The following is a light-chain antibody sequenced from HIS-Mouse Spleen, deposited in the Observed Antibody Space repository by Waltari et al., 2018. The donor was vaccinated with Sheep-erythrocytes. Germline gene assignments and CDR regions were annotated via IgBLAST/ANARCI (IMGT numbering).Light chain of an antibody. V-gene: IGLV2-14*01. CDR1: SSDVGGYNY. CDR3: SSYTSSSTWV. Sequence: QSALTQPASVSGSTGQSITISCTGTSSDVGGYNYVSWYQQHPGKAPKLMIYEVSNRPSGVYNRFSGSKSGNTASLTISGLQAEDEADYYCSSYTSSSTWVFGGGTKLTVL. CDR2: EVS. J-gene: IGLJ3*02.